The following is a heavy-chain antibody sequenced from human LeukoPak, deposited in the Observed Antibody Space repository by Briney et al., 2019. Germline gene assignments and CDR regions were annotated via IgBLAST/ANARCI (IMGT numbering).Heavy chain of an antibody. CDR3: ARDGGGNRGYALET. CDR1: GFTFSSYA. Sequence: LRLSCAASGFTFSSYAMSWVRQAPGKGLEWLGYISYGGTTSYQPSLRSRITILVDTSKNEFSLKLSSVTAADTAVYYCARDGGGNRGYALETWGQGTMVIAS. J-gene: IGHJ3*01. CDR2: ISYGGTT. V-gene: IGHV4-31*02. D-gene: IGHD3-22*01.